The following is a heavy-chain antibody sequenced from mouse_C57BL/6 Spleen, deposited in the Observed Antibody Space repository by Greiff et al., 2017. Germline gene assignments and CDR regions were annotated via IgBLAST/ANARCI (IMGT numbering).Heavy chain of an antibody. J-gene: IGHJ2*01. CDR1: GFTFSSYA. Sequence: EVKVVESGGGLVKPGGSLKLSCAASGFTFSSYAMSWVRQTPEKRLEWVATISDGGSYTYYPDNVKGRFTISRDNAKNNLYLQMSHLKSEDTAMYYCAREGYSKEYYFDYWGQGTTLTVSS. V-gene: IGHV5-4*01. CDR3: AREGYSKEYYFDY. CDR2: ISDGGSYT. D-gene: IGHD2-5*01.